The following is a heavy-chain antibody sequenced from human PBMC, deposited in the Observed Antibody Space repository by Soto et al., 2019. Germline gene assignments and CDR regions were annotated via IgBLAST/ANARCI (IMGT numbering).Heavy chain of an antibody. J-gene: IGHJ4*02. CDR3: ARDDGYSGYFDY. CDR1: GGSISSGGYS. Sequence: SETLSLTCAVSGGSISSGGYSWSWIRQPPGKGLEWIGYIYHSGSTYYNPSLKSRVTISVDRSKNQFSLKLSSVTAADTAVCYCARDDGYSGYFDYWGQGTLVTVSS. V-gene: IGHV4-30-2*01. CDR2: IYHSGST. D-gene: IGHD5-12*01.